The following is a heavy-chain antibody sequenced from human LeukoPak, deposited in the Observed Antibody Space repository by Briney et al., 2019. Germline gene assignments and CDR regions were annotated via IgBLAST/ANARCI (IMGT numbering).Heavy chain of an antibody. J-gene: IGHJ4*02. CDR3: AREGSSSWFVNS. CDR2: ISGSAGTT. Sequence: GGSLRLSCAASGFTFSDFHMSWIRQAPGKGLEWVSYISGSAGTTYYAASVKGRFTSSRDNAKNSLYLQMNSLRAEDTAAYYCAREGSSSWFVNSWGQGTLVTVSS. V-gene: IGHV3-11*01. D-gene: IGHD6-13*01. CDR1: GFTFSDFH.